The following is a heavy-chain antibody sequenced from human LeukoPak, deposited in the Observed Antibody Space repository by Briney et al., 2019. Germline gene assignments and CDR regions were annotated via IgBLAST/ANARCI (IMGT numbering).Heavy chain of an antibody. Sequence: SETLSLTCTVSGGSISSYYWSWIRQPPGKGLEWIGYIYYSGSTNYNPSLKSRVTISVDTSKNQFSLKLSSVTAADTAVYYCARQDSSGWYYFDYWGQGTLVTVSS. CDR1: GGSISSYY. D-gene: IGHD6-19*01. CDR3: ARQDSSGWYYFDY. CDR2: IYYSGST. J-gene: IGHJ4*02. V-gene: IGHV4-59*01.